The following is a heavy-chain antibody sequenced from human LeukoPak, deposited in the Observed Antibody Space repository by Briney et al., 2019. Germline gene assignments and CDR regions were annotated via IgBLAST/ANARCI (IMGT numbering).Heavy chain of an antibody. D-gene: IGHD4-17*01. Sequence: SVKVSCKASGGTFSSYAISWVRQAPGQGLEWMGGIIPIFGTANYAQKFQGRVTITTGESTSTAYMEPSSLRSEDTAVYYCARDLVTVTKGFDIWGQGTMVSVSS. J-gene: IGHJ3*02. V-gene: IGHV1-69*05. CDR1: GGTFSSYA. CDR3: ARDLVTVTKGFDI. CDR2: IIPIFGTA.